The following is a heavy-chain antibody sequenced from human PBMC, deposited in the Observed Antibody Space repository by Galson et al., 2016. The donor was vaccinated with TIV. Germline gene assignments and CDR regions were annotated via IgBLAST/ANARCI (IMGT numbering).Heavy chain of an antibody. CDR3: AKAKSIFGVVPHRAFDV. CDR2: INWNSGSV. Sequence: SLRLSCAASGFSFGDYAMHWVRQAPGKGLEWVSGINWNSGSVDFADSVKGRFTISRDNAKNSLYLQMNSLRGEDTALYYSAKAKSIFGVVPHRAFDVWGQGTTVTVSS. V-gene: IGHV3-9*01. J-gene: IGHJ3*01. CDR1: GFSFGDYA. D-gene: IGHD3-3*01.